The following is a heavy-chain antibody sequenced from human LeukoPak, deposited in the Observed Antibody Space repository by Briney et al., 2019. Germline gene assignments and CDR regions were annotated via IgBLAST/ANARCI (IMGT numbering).Heavy chain of an antibody. CDR1: GYIFTAYY. CDR2: INPNSGGT. J-gene: IGHJ4*02. Sequence: ASVKVSCKTSGYIFTAYYMHWVRQAPGQGLEWMGWINPNSGGTKFPQKFQGRVAMTRDTSIRTAYMELNSLSSDDTAVYYCAREDSGYDSVYYFDYWGQGTLVTVSS. D-gene: IGHD5-12*01. V-gene: IGHV1-2*02. CDR3: AREDSGYDSVYYFDY.